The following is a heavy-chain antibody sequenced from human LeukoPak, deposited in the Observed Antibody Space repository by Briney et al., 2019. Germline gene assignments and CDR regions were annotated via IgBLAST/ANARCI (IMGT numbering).Heavy chain of an antibody. Sequence: PGGSLRLSCAASGFTFSSYAMSWVRQAPGKGLEWVSAISGSGGSTYYADSVKGRFTISRDNSKNTLYLQMNSLRAEDTAVYYCAEIAVTSYRHRPYYFDYWGQGTLVTVSS. J-gene: IGHJ4*02. D-gene: IGHD4-17*01. CDR1: GFTFSSYA. V-gene: IGHV3-23*01. CDR3: AEIAVTSYRHRPYYFDY. CDR2: ISGSGGST.